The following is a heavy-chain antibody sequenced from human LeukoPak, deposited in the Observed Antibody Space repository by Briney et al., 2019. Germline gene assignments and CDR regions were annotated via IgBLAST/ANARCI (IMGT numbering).Heavy chain of an antibody. D-gene: IGHD5-18*01. CDR1: GFTFSSYA. CDR2: ISGSGGST. CDR3: AKGGYSYGRLYFDY. Sequence: GGSLRLSCAASGFTFSSYAMSWVRQAPGKGLEWVSAISGSGGSTYYADSVKGRLTISRDNSKNTLYLQMNSLRAEDTAVYYCAKGGYSYGRLYFDYWGQGTLVTVSS. J-gene: IGHJ4*02. V-gene: IGHV3-23*01.